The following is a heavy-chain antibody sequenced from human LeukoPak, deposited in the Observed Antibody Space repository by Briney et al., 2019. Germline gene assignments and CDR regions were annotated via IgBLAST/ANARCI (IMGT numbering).Heavy chain of an antibody. CDR3: ERDRYYYGSGSYSTDWYFDL. V-gene: IGHV4-59*01. CDR1: GGSISSYY. CDR2: IYYSGST. J-gene: IGHJ2*01. D-gene: IGHD3-10*01. Sequence: KPSETLSLTCTVSGGSISSYYWSWIRQPPGKGLEWIGYIYYSGSTNYNPSLKSRVTISVDTSKNQFSLKLSSVTAADTAVYYCERDRYYYGSGSYSTDWYFDLWGRGTLVTVSS.